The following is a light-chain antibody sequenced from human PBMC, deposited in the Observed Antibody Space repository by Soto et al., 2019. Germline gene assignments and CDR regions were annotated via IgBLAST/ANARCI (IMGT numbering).Light chain of an antibody. CDR2: WAS. V-gene: IGKV4-1*01. CDR1: QSVLYNSDNKNY. Sequence: DIVMTQSPDSLAVSLGERATINCKSSQSVLYNSDNKNYLAWYQQKPGQPPKLLIYWASTRESGVPDRFSGSGSGTDFTLTISSLQAEDVAVYYCQQYYSTPRTFGQGTK. CDR3: QQYYSTPRT. J-gene: IGKJ1*01.